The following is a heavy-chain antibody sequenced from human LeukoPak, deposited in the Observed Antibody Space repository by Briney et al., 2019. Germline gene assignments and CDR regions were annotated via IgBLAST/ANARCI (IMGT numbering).Heavy chain of an antibody. CDR3: ARGEDAFDI. CDR2: IYTSGST. CDR1: GGSFSGYY. J-gene: IGHJ3*02. V-gene: IGHV4-59*10. Sequence: SETLSLTCAVYGGSFSGYYWSWIRQPAGKRLEWIGRIYTSGSTNYNPSLKSRVTMSVDTSKNQFSLKLSSVTAADTAVYYCARGEDAFDIWGQGTMVTVSS.